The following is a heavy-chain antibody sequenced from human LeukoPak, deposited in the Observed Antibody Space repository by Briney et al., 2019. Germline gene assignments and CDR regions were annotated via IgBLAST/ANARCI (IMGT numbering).Heavy chain of an antibody. D-gene: IGHD3-22*01. CDR2: IIPIFGTA. CDR3: ARTYYGNSGYTNCFER. CDR1: GGTFSSYA. V-gene: IGHV1-69*05. J-gene: IGHJ5*02. Sequence: SVNVSCKASGGTFSSYAISWVRQAPGQGLEWMGGIIPIFGTANYAQKFQGRVTITTDESTSTAYMELSSLRSEDTAVYYCARTYYGNSGYTNCFERWGQGTLVTVSS.